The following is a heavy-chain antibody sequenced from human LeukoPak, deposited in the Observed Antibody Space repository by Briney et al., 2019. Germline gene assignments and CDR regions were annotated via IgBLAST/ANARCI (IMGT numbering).Heavy chain of an antibody. CDR2: ISYSGTT. CDR3: ARDNIDSSTNSYYFDY. CDR1: GGSISSYY. D-gene: IGHD2-2*01. J-gene: IGHJ4*02. Sequence: ETLSLTCTVSGGSISSYYWSWIRQPPGKGLEWIGYISYSGTTNYNPSLKSRVTISLDTSKNQFSLKLSSVTAADTAVYYCARDNIDSSTNSYYFDYWGQGTLVTVSS. V-gene: IGHV4-59*01.